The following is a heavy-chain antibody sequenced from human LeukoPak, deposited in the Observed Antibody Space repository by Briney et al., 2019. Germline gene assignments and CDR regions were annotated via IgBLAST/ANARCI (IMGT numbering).Heavy chain of an antibody. J-gene: IGHJ4*02. V-gene: IGHV3-7*01. CDR1: GFSLSTYW. Sequence: GGSLRLSCAASGFSLSTYWMSWVRQAPGKGLEWVANIKQDGSETYYVDSVKGRFTISRDNVKNSLYLQLNSLRVEDTAVYYCAKLWAVAGTEDSWGPGNVVIVSS. D-gene: IGHD6-19*01. CDR3: AKLWAVAGTEDS. CDR2: IKQDGSET.